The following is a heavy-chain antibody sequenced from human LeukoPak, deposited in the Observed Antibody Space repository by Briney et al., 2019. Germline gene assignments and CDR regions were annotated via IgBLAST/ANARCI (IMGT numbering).Heavy chain of an antibody. V-gene: IGHV3-30*03. J-gene: IGHJ3*02. Sequence: GGSLRLSCAASGFTFSSYGMHWVRQAPGKGLEWVAVISYDGSNKYYADSVKGRFTISRDNAKNSLYLQMNSLRAEDTAVYYCAREIPATDAFDIWGQGTMVTVSS. CDR2: ISYDGSNK. CDR3: AREIPATDAFDI. CDR1: GFTFSSYG. D-gene: IGHD6-25*01.